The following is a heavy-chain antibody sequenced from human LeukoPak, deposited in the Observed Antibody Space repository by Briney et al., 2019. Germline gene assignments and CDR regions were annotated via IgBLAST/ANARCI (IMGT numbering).Heavy chain of an antibody. CDR3: ARESPYYYGIDV. V-gene: IGHV4-30-2*01. CDR1: GASISSGGYS. CDR2: IYHSGST. Sequence: SQTLSLTCAVSGASISSGGYSWSWIQQPPGKGLEWIGYIYHSGSTYYNPSLKSRVSISVDRSKNQFSLNLSSVTAADTAVYYCARESPYYYGIDVWGQGTTVTVSS. J-gene: IGHJ6*02.